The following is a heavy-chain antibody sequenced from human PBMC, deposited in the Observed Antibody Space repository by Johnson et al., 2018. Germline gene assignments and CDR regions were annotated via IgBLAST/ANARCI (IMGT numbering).Heavy chain of an antibody. CDR3: ARGRLQYNYYYGMDV. CDR1: GFTFSSYG. J-gene: IGHJ6*02. V-gene: IGHV3-33*01. Sequence: QVQLVQSGGGVVQPGRSLRLSCAASGFTFSSYGMHWVRQAPGKGLEWVAVIWYDGSNKYYADSVKGRFTISRDNSKNTLYLQMNSLGAEDTAVYDCARGRLQYNYYYGMDVWGQGTTVTVS. D-gene: IGHD4-11*01. CDR2: IWYDGSNK.